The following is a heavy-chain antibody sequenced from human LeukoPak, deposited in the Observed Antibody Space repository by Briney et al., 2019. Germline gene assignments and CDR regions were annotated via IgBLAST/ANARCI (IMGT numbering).Heavy chain of an antibody. CDR2: IYYSGST. Sequence: SETLSLTCTVSGGSISSYYWSCIRQPPGKGLEWIGYIYYSGSTNYNPSLKSRVTISVDTSKNQFSLKLSSVTAADTAVYYCARGELAYCGGDCYSTDGWFDPWGQGTLVTVSS. CDR3: ARGELAYCGGDCYSTDGWFDP. CDR1: GGSISSYY. V-gene: IGHV4-59*01. D-gene: IGHD2-21*02. J-gene: IGHJ5*02.